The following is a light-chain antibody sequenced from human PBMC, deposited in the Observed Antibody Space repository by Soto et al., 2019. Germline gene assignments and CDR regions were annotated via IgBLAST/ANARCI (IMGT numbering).Light chain of an antibody. CDR1: SGSIASNY. CDR3: QSYESSPWV. V-gene: IGLV6-57*04. Sequence: NFMLTQPHSVSESPGKTVTISCTRSSGSIASNYVQWYQQRPGSAPTTVIYEDNQRPSGVPDRFSGSIDSSSNSASLTISGLKTEDEADYYCQSYESSPWVFGGGTKVTVL. J-gene: IGLJ3*02. CDR2: EDN.